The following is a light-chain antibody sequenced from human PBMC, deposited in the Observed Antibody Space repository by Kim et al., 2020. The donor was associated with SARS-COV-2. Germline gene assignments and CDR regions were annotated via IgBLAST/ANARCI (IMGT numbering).Light chain of an antibody. Sequence: SAAVGDRVTITCRTSQSIRNYLNWYQQKPGKAPNLLIYDVSSLQSGVPPRFSGSGSGTDFTLTITSLQPEDFATYYCQQSYSTPYAFGQGTKLEI. V-gene: IGKV1-39*01. CDR3: QQSYSTPYA. J-gene: IGKJ2*01. CDR2: DVS. CDR1: QSIRNY.